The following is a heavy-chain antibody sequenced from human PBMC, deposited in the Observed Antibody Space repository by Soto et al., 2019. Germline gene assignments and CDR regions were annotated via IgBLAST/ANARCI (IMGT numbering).Heavy chain of an antibody. V-gene: IGHV5-51*01. Sequence: ESLKISCKGSGYSFTSYWIGWVPQMPGKGLEWMGIIYPGDSDTRYSPSFEGQVTISADKSITTAYLQWSSLKASDTAMYYCARPSYSSSRYYGMDVWGQGTTVTVSS. CDR2: IYPGDSDT. J-gene: IGHJ6*02. D-gene: IGHD6-6*01. CDR1: GYSFTSYW. CDR3: ARPSYSSSRYYGMDV.